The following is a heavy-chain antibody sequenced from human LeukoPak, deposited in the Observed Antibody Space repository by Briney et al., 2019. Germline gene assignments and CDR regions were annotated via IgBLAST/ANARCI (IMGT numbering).Heavy chain of an antibody. CDR1: RFTFSSHA. D-gene: IGHD6-13*01. Sequence: GGSLRLSCAASRFTFSSHAMHWVRQAPGKGLEYVSAISSNGGSTYYANSVKGRFTISRDNSKNTLYLQMGSLRAEDMAVYYCGRAGSSSHSWAFYIWGQGTMVSVSS. CDR2: ISSNGGST. J-gene: IGHJ3*02. V-gene: IGHV3-64*01. CDR3: GRAGSSSHSWAFYI.